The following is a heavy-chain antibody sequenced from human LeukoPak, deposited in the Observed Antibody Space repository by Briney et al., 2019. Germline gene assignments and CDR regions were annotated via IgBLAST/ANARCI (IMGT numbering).Heavy chain of an antibody. CDR2: IYYSGST. CDR1: GGSISSYY. V-gene: IGHV4-59*01. D-gene: IGHD3-9*01. CDR3: AREARVTYDILTGYFDY. J-gene: IGHJ4*02. Sequence: SETLSLTCTVSGGSISSYYWSWIRQPPGKGLEWIGYIYYSGSTNYNPSLKSRVTISVDTSKNQFSLELSSVTAAVTAVYYCAREARVTYDILTGYFDYWGQGTLVTVSS.